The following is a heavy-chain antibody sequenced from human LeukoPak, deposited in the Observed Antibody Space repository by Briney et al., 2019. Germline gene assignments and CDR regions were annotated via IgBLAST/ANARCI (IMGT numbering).Heavy chain of an antibody. J-gene: IGHJ4*02. CDR2: IRPDGTDA. Sequence: PGGSLRLSCAASGFTFSDFWTHWVRQAPGKGPVWVSRIRPDGTDASYADSVKGRFTISRDNARNTLFLQISSLGDEDTAVYYCARDMWGTFDYWGQGTLVTVSS. D-gene: IGHD7-27*01. CDR3: ARDMWGTFDY. V-gene: IGHV3-74*01. CDR1: GFTFSDFW.